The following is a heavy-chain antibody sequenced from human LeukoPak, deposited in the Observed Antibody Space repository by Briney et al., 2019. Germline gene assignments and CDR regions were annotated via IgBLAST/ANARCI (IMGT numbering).Heavy chain of an antibody. J-gene: IGHJ3*02. CDR2: INHSGST. CDR1: GGSFSGYY. Sequence: KPSETLSLTCAVYGGSFSGYYWSWIRQPPGKGLEWIGEINHSGSTNYNPSLKSRVTISVDTSKNQFSLKLRSVTAADTAVYYCAKSEEKYQLLPVLDAFDIWGQGTMVTVSS. V-gene: IGHV4-34*01. CDR3: AKSEEKYQLLPVLDAFDI. D-gene: IGHD2-2*01.